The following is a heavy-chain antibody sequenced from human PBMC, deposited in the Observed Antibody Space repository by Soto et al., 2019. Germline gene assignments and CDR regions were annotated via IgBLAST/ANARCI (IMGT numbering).Heavy chain of an antibody. V-gene: IGHV4-39*01. CDR3: ARHAAYDSVWGKSDGSDY. J-gene: IGHJ4*02. CDR2: MYYSGAT. Sequence: QLQLQESGPGLVKPSETLSLACTVSGGSISSNSYYWDWIRQPPGKGLEWSGSMYYSGATYHNPSPQSRATISVDTSKNHFSLPLSSVTAADTAVYYCARHAAYDSVWGKSDGSDYWGQGTLVTVSS. D-gene: IGHD3-16*01. CDR1: GGSISSNSYY.